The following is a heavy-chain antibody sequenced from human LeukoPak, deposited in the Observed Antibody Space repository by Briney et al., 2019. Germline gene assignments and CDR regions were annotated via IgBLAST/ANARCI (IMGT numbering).Heavy chain of an antibody. CDR1: GGSISSSYYY. Sequence: SETLSLTCTVSGGSISSSYYYWGWIRQPPGKGLEWIGSIYYSGSTYYNPSLKSRVTTSIDTSKNQFSLKLSSVTAADTAVYYCASSPRHYDSSGYFRDIWGQGTMVTVSS. V-gene: IGHV4-39*07. CDR2: IYYSGST. CDR3: ASSPRHYDSSGYFRDI. J-gene: IGHJ3*02. D-gene: IGHD3-22*01.